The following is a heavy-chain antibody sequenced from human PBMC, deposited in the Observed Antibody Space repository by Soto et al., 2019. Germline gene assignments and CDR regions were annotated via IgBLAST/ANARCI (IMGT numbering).Heavy chain of an antibody. D-gene: IGHD3-22*01. CDR1: GGSISSGDYY. Sequence: QVQLQESGPGLVKPSQTLSLTCTVSGGSISSGDYYRSWIRQPPGKGLEWIGYIYYSGSTYYNPSLKRRVTISVDTSKNQFSLKLSSVTAADTAVYYCGALGSSGYRLYAFDIWGQGTMVTVSS. CDR3: GALGSSGYRLYAFDI. V-gene: IGHV4-30-4*01. CDR2: IYYSGST. J-gene: IGHJ3*02.